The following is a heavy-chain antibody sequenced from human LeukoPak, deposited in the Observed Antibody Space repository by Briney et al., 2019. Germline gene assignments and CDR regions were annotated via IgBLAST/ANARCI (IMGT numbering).Heavy chain of an antibody. CDR3: AKEGQWLYNRVFDY. V-gene: IGHV3-53*01. Sequence: PGGSLRLSCAASGSNNYISWVRQAPGKGLEWVSVIYSGGGAYYADSVKGRFTISRDNSKNSLYLQMNSLRAEDTAVYYCAKEGQWLYNRVFDYWGQGTLVTVSS. CDR1: GSNNY. D-gene: IGHD6-19*01. CDR2: IYSGGGA. J-gene: IGHJ4*02.